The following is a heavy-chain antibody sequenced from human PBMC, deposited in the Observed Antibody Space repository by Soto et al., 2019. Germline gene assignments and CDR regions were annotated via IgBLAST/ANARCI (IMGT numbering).Heavy chain of an antibody. V-gene: IGHV3-23*01. CDR3: AKEIAVAGTGYYYGMDV. CDR1: GFTFSSYA. J-gene: IGHJ6*02. D-gene: IGHD6-19*01. Sequence: HPGGSLRLSCAASGFTFSSYAMSWVRQAPGKGLEWVSAISGSGGSTYYADSVKGRFTISRDNSKNTLYLQMNSLRAEDTAVYYCAKEIAVAGTGYYYGMDVWGQGTTVTVSS. CDR2: ISGSGGST.